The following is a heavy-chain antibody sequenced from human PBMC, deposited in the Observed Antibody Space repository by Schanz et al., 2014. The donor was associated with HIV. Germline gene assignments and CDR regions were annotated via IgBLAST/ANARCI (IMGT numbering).Heavy chain of an antibody. CDR1: GYTFTDYF. V-gene: IGHV1-2*02. D-gene: IGHD6-6*01. CDR3: AREPSFSGLDV. J-gene: IGHJ6*02. Sequence: QVQLVQSGAAVKKPEASVKVSCKASGYTFTDYFVHWVRQAPGQGLEWMGWIKPNSGGTKYAQKFLGRVTMTRDTSISTAYMELTRLRSDDTAVYYCAREPSFSGLDVWGQGTTVIVSS. CDR2: IKPNSGGT.